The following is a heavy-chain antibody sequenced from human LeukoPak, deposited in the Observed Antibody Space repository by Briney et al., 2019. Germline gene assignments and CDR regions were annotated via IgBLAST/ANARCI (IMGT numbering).Heavy chain of an antibody. CDR1: GGSFSGYY. CDR2: INHSGST. J-gene: IGHJ4*02. D-gene: IGHD2-15*01. Sequence: SETLSLTRAVYGGSFSGYYWSWIRQPPGKGLEWIGEINHSGSTNYNPSLKSRVTISVDTSKNQFSLKLSSVTAADTAVYYCARGVYCSGGSCYRTTGYYFDYWGQGTLVTVSS. CDR3: ARGVYCSGGSCYRTTGYYFDY. V-gene: IGHV4-34*01.